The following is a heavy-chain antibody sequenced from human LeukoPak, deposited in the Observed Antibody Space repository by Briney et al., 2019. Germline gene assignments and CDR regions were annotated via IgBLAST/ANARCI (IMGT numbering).Heavy chain of an antibody. CDR3: ARDRYYYDSSAAFDI. J-gene: IGHJ3*02. Sequence: PGGSLRLSCAASGFTFSSYSVNWVRQAPGKGLEWVSSISSSSSYIYYADSVKGRFTISRDNAKNSLYLQMNSLRAEDTAVYYCARDRYYYDSSAAFDIWGQGTMVTVSS. CDR1: GFTFSSYS. V-gene: IGHV3-21*01. D-gene: IGHD3-22*01. CDR2: ISSSSSYI.